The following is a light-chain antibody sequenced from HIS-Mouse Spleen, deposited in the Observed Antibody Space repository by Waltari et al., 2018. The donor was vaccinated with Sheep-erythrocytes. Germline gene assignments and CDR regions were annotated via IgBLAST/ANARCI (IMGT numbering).Light chain of an antibody. J-gene: IGLJ3*02. CDR3: CSYAGSSTPWV. V-gene: IGLV2-23*01. CDR2: EGS. Sequence: QSALTQPASVSGSPGQSITISCTGTSSDVGSYNLVSWYQQHPGKAPKLMIYEGSQRPSWVYKRFSGVKSDNTSSLTISGLQAEDEADYYCCSYAGSSTPWVFGGGTKLTVL. CDR1: SSDVGSYNL.